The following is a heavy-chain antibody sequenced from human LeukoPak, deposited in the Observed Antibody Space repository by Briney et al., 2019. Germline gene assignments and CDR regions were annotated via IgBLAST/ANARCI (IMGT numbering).Heavy chain of an antibody. D-gene: IGHD2-8*01. CDR2: IYYSGSA. CDR3: SKGGGVTVSDT. J-gene: IGHJ4*02. V-gene: IGHV4-39*05. CDR1: GDSISTSRWY. Sequence: KPSETPSLTCSVSGDSISTSRWYWTWIRQPPGNGLEWIASIYYSGSAYYNPSLKNGVTISVDTSKNQFSLRLTSVTAADTAVYYCSKGGGVTVSDTWGQGTLVTVSS.